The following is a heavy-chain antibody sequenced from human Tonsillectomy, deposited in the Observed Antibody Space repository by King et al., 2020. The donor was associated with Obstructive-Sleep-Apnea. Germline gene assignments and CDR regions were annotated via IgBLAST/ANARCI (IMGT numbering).Heavy chain of an antibody. CDR2: IFYSGTT. CDR1: GASISIGGYY. D-gene: IGHD3-22*01. V-gene: IGHV4-31*03. J-gene: IGHJ5*02. CDR3: ARGRKYYDSSDYYGEGIDP. Sequence: LQLQESGPGLVKPSQTLSLTCTVSGASISIGGYYLSWIRQHPGKGLEWIGYIFYSGTTYYIPFLKSRLTISLDTSKNQLSLKLSSVTAADTAVYYCARGRKYYDSSDYYGEGIDPRGQGTLVTVSS.